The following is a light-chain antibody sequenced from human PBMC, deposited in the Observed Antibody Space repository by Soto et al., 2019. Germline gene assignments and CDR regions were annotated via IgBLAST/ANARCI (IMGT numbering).Light chain of an antibody. V-gene: IGLV2-23*01. CDR1: SGDIGSHNL. CDR3: CSYAGTTTYV. CDR2: EGS. Sequence: QSVLTQPASVSGSPGQSITISCTGTSGDIGSHNLVSWFRQYPGKAPQLILYEGSKRPSGVSNRFSGSTSGNTASLTISGLQAEDEADFYCCSYAGTTTYVFGTGTEVTVL. J-gene: IGLJ1*01.